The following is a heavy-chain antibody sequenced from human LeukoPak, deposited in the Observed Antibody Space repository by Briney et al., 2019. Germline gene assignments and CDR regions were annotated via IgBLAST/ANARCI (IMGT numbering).Heavy chain of an antibody. CDR1: GFRFDDYG. V-gene: IGHV3-20*04. Sequence: GGSLRLSCAASGFRFDDYGMSWVRHVPGKGLEWVSGTNWDGASTGYADSVKGRFTISRDNVKSFLYLQMNSLRVEDTALYFCGRVYCSTTSCYDYYDYYMDVWGKGTTVTVSS. CDR2: TNWDGAST. J-gene: IGHJ6*03. CDR3: GRVYCSTTSCYDYYDYYMDV. D-gene: IGHD2-2*01.